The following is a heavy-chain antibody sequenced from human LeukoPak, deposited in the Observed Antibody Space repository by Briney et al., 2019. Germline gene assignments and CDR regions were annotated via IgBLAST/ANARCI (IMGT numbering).Heavy chain of an antibody. J-gene: IGHJ5*02. CDR3: ARAQYYYGSGSSGWFDP. Sequence: ASVKVSCKASGYTFTSYGISWVRQAPGQGPGWMGWISAYNGNTNYAQKLQGRVTMTTDTSTSTAYMELRSLRSDDTAVYYCARAQYYYGSGSSGWFDPWGQGTLVTVSS. D-gene: IGHD3-10*01. V-gene: IGHV1-18*01. CDR1: GYTFTSYG. CDR2: ISAYNGNT.